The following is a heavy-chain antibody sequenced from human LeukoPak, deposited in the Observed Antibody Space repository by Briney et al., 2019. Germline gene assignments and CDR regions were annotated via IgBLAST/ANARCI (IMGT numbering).Heavy chain of an antibody. CDR2: ISYDGSNK. J-gene: IGHJ5*02. V-gene: IGHV3-30*04. Sequence: GGSLRLSCAASGFTFSSYAMHWVRQAPGKGLEGVAVISYDGSNKYYADSVKGRFTISRDNSKNTLYLQMNSLRAEDTAVYYCARGRLGDCSGGSCYDDFDPWGQGTLVTVSS. D-gene: IGHD2-15*01. CDR1: GFTFSSYA. CDR3: ARGRLGDCSGGSCYDDFDP.